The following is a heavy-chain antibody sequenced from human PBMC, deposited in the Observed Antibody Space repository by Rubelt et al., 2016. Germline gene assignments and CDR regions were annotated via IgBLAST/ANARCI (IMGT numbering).Heavy chain of an antibody. CDR1: GGSISSSTYS. D-gene: IGHD6-19*01. Sequence: QLQLQESGPGLVKPSETLSLTCTVSGGSISSSTYSWGWIRQPPGKGLEWIGSIYYSGSTYYNPSLKSRVTISVDTSKNQFSLRLSSVTAADTAVYYCARHPLSSGCPDYWGQGTLVTVSS. J-gene: IGHJ4*02. CDR2: IYYSGST. CDR3: ARHPLSSGCPDY. V-gene: IGHV4-39*01.